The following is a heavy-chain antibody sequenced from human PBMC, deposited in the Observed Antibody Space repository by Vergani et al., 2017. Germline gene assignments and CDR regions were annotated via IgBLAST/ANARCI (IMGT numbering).Heavy chain of an antibody. Sequence: QVQLQESGPRLVRPSQTLSLTCTVSGGSINTGAYYWSWIRQPAGKGLEWIGRVYTSGMTNYNPSLKSRVTILVDRSKSQLSLKLTSVTAGDTAVYYCARVGSTTTVVTPGGNYYYYGLDVWGQGTTATVSS. CDR2: VYTSGMT. CDR1: GGSINTGAYY. V-gene: IGHV4-61*02. J-gene: IGHJ6*02. CDR3: ARVGSTTTVVTPGGNYYYYGLDV. D-gene: IGHD4-23*01.